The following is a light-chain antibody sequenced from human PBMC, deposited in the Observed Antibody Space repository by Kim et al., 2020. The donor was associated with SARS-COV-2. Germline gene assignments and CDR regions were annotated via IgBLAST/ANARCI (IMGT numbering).Light chain of an antibody. Sequence: ELTQDPAVSVALGQTVRITCQGDSLRSYYASWYQQKPGQAPVLVIYGKNNRPSGIPDRFSGSSSGNTASLTITGAQAEDEADYYCNSRDSSGNPNWVFGGGTQLTVL. CDR1: SLRSYY. V-gene: IGLV3-19*01. CDR2: GKN. CDR3: NSRDSSGNPNWV. J-gene: IGLJ3*02.